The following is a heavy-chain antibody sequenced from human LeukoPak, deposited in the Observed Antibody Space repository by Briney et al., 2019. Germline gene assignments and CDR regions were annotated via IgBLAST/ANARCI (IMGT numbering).Heavy chain of an antibody. CDR1: GGSISSGGYY. CDR3: ARVHDYGDYDPYYFDY. J-gene: IGHJ4*02. CDR2: IYHSGST. Sequence: SETLSLTCTVSGGSISSGGYYWSWIRQPPGKGLEWIGYIYHSGSTYYNPSLKSRVTISVDRSKNQFSLKLSSVTAADTAVYYCARVHDYGDYDPYYFDYWGQGTLVTVSS. V-gene: IGHV4-30-2*01. D-gene: IGHD4-17*01.